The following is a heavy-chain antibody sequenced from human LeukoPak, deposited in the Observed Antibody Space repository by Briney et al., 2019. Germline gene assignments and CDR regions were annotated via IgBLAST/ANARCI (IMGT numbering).Heavy chain of an antibody. V-gene: IGHV1-2*02. D-gene: IGHD6-13*01. J-gene: IGHJ4*02. CDR1: GYTFTGYY. CDR3: ARDEGSIAAAGTGDY. CDR2: INPNSGGT. Sequence: ASVTVSFKASGYTFTGYYMHWVRQAPGQGGEWMGWINPNSGGTNYAQKFQCRVTMTRDTSISTAYMELCRLRSDDTAVYYCARDEGSIAAAGTGDYWGQGTLVTVSS.